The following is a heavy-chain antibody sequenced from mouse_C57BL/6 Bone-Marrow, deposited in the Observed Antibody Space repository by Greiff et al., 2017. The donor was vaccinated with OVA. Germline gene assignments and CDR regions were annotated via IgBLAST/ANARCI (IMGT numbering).Heavy chain of an antibody. V-gene: IGHV1-55*01. D-gene: IGHD1-1*02. CDR2: IYPGSGST. J-gene: IGHJ1*03. CDR1: GYTFTSYW. CDR3: ARWWDVWYFDV. Sequence: QVHVKQPGAELVKPGASVKMSCKASGYTFTSYWITWVKQRPGQGLEWIGDIYPGSGSTNYNEKFKSKATLTVDTSSSTAYMQLSSLTSEDSAVYYCARWWDVWYFDVWGTGTTVTVSS.